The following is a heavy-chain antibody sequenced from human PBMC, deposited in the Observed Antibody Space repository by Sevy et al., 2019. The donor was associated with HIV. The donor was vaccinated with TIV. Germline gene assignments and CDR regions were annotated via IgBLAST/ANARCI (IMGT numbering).Heavy chain of an antibody. CDR3: AKDTVATGTTSAFDI. V-gene: IGHV3-9*01. D-gene: IGHD1-1*01. Sequence: GGSLRLSCAASGSTFDDYAMHWVRQAPGKGLEWVSGISWNSGSIGYADSVKGRFTISRDNAKNSLYLQMNSLRAEDTALYYCAKDTVATGTTSAFDIWGQGTMVTVSS. CDR1: GSTFDDYA. J-gene: IGHJ3*02. CDR2: ISWNSGSI.